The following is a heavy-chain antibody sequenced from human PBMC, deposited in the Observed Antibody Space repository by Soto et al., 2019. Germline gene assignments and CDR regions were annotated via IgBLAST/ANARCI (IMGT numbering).Heavy chain of an antibody. D-gene: IGHD5-18*01. J-gene: IGHJ3*02. CDR3: AKDFGYNYGYDALDI. CDR1: GFTFSSYA. Sequence: EVQLLESGGGSVQPGGSLRLSCAASGFTFSSYAMSWVRQAPGKGLEWVSGVRGSGGSTYCVDSVKGRFTISRDNSMNTLYLQMNSLRAEDTAVYYCAKDFGYNYGYDALDIWGQGTMVTVSS. V-gene: IGHV3-23*01. CDR2: VRGSGGST.